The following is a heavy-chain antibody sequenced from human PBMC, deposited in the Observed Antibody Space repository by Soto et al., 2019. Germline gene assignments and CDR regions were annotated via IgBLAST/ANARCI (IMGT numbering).Heavy chain of an antibody. CDR2: ISAYNGNT. J-gene: IGHJ5*02. CDR1: GYTFTSYG. V-gene: IGHV1-18*01. CDR3: ARVRYYDSSGYYEDP. D-gene: IGHD3-22*01. Sequence: ASVKVSCKASGYTFTSYGISWVRQAPGQGLEWMGWISAYNGNTNYAQKLRGRVTMTTDTSTSTAYMELRSLRSDDTAVYYCARVRYYDSSGYYEDPWGQGTLVTVSS.